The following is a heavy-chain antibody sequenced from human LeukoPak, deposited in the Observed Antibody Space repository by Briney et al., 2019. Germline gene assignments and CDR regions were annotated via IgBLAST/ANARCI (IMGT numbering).Heavy chain of an antibody. Sequence: ASVKVSCKASGDTFTTYDINWVRQATGQGLEWMGWMNFNTGNTGYAQKFQGRVTMTRDTSISTAYMEVSSLRSEDTAVYHCAKATVTIDCRGGSCYRLDPWGQGTLVTVSS. J-gene: IGHJ5*02. CDR1: GDTFTTYD. V-gene: IGHV1-8*01. D-gene: IGHD2-15*01. CDR3: AKATVTIDCRGGSCYRLDP. CDR2: MNFNTGNT.